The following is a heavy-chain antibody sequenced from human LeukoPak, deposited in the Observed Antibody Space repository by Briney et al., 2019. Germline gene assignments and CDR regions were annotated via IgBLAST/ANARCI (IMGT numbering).Heavy chain of an antibody. CDR1: GFTFSSYA. D-gene: IGHD3-9*01. Sequence: GGSLRLSCAASGFTFSSYAMSWVRQAPGKGLEWVSAFSVCSFITYYPASVTRRFTISRDNSKNTLYLQMNSLRAEDTAVYYCAKVLRDILTGYYYDYWGQGTLVTVSS. J-gene: IGHJ4*02. V-gene: IGHV3-23*01. CDR3: AKVLRDILTGYYYDY. CDR2: FSVCSFIT.